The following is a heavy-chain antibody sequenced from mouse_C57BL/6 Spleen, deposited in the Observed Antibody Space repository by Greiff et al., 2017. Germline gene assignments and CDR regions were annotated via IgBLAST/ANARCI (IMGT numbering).Heavy chain of an antibody. J-gene: IGHJ2*01. D-gene: IGHD1-1*01. V-gene: IGHV1-9*01. CDR1: GYTFTGYW. CDR3: ARRGPFTTVVAPYFNS. Sequence: QVHVKPSGAELMKPGASVKLSCKATGYTFTGYWIEWVKQRPGHGLEWIGEILPGSGSTNYNEKFKGKATFHADTSSNTAYMQLTSLTTEDSAIYYCARRGPFTTVVAPYFNSGGQGTTLTVPS. CDR2: ILPGSGST.